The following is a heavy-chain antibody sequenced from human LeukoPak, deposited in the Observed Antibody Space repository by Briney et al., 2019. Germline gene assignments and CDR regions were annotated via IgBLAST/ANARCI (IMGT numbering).Heavy chain of an antibody. D-gene: IGHD3-10*01. CDR1: GFTFSSYA. J-gene: IGHJ4*02. Sequence: GRSLRLSCAASGFTFSSYAMHWVRQAPGKGLEWVAVIWSDGSDKYYADSVKGRFTISRDNYKNTLDLQMDSLRAEDTAVYYCARRGSKTYDFDYWGQGVLVTVSS. CDR2: IWSDGSDK. V-gene: IGHV3-33*08. CDR3: ARRGSKTYDFDY.